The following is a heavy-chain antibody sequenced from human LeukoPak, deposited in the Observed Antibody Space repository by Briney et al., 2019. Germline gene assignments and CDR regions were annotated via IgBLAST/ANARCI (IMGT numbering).Heavy chain of an antibody. D-gene: IGHD3-10*01. J-gene: IGHJ3*02. Sequence: PGGSLRLSCAASGSTFSSYGMHWVRQAPGKGLEWVAVISYDGSNKYYADSVKGRFTISRDNSKNTLYLQMNSLRAEDTAVYYCAKDRDGAFDIWGQGTMVTVSS. CDR2: ISYDGSNK. CDR3: AKDRDGAFDI. V-gene: IGHV3-30*18. CDR1: GSTFSSYG.